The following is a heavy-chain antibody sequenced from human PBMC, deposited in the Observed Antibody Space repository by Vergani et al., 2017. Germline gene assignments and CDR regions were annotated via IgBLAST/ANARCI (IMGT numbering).Heavy chain of an antibody. Sequence: QVQLVESGGGLVKPGGSLRLSCAASGFTFSDYYMSWIRQAPGKGLEWVSYISSSSSYTNYADSVKGRFTISRDNARNSLYLQMNSLRAEDTAVYYCARAGITVAGNRSDYWGQGTLVTVSS. CDR3: ARAGITVAGNRSDY. V-gene: IGHV3-11*05. D-gene: IGHD6-19*01. CDR2: ISSSSSYT. J-gene: IGHJ4*02. CDR1: GFTFSDYY.